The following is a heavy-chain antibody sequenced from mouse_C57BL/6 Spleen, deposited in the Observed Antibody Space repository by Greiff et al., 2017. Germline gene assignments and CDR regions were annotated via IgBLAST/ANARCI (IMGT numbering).Heavy chain of an antibody. CDR3: ARGISGNYIYAMDY. Sequence: QVQLQQPGAELVKPGASVKLSCKASGYTFTSYWMHWVKQRPGHGLEWIGEILPGSGSTNYNEKFKGKATFTADTSSNTAYMQLSSLTTEDSAIYYCARGISGNYIYAMDYWGQGTSVTVSS. D-gene: IGHD2-1*01. CDR1: GYTFTSYW. CDR2: ILPGSGST. V-gene: IGHV1-9*01. J-gene: IGHJ4*01.